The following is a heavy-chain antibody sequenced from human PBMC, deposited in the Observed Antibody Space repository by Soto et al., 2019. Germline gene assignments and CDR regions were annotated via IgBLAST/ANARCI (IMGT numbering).Heavy chain of an antibody. CDR1: GYTFTSYG. J-gene: IGHJ4*02. D-gene: IGHD1-26*01. CDR2: ISAAKDNT. CDR3: ARDRGSYALDY. Sequence: QVQLVQSGAEVKKPGASVKVSCKASGYTFTSYGISWVRQAPGQGLEWMGWISAAKDNTNYTQKPRGRVTLTTDTAASTAYMELRSLRSDDTALYYCARDRGSYALDYWGQETLVTVSS. V-gene: IGHV1-18*01.